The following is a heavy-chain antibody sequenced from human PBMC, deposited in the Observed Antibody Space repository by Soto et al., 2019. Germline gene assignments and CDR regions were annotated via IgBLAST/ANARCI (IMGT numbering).Heavy chain of an antibody. CDR2: IIPIFGTA. CDR3: ASLKTYYYDSSGFY. V-gene: IGHV1-69*13. D-gene: IGHD3-22*01. J-gene: IGHJ4*02. Sequence: SVKVSCKASGGTFSSYAISWVRQAPGQGLEWMGGIIPIFGTANYAQKFQGRVTITADESTSTAYMELSSLRSEDTAVYYCASLKTYYYDSSGFYWGQGTLVTVSS. CDR1: GGTFSSYA.